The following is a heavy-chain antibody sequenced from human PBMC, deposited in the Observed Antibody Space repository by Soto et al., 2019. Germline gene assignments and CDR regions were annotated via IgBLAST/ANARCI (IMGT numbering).Heavy chain of an antibody. V-gene: IGHV5-51*01. CDR1: GYSFTSYW. CDR2: IYPGDSDT. D-gene: IGHD6-25*01. J-gene: IGHJ6*02. CDR3: ARCQLAIAAGAAGVYGMDV. Sequence: GESLKISCKGSGYSFTSYWIGWVRQMPGKGLEWMGIIYPGDSDTRYSPSFQGQVTISADKSISTAYLQWSSLKASDTAMYYCARCQLAIAAGAAGVYGMDVWGQGTTVTVSS.